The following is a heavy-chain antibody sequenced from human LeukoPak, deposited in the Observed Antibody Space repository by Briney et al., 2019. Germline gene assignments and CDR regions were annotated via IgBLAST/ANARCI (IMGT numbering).Heavy chain of an antibody. CDR3: ARKYCSSTSCSPFDY. D-gene: IGHD2-2*01. V-gene: IGHV1-2*02. CDR2: INPNSGGT. Sequence: ASVKVSCKASGYTFTGYYMHWVRQAPGQGLEWMGWINPNSGGTNYAQKFQGRVTMTRDTSISTAYMELSRLRSDDTAVYYCARKYCSSTSCSPFDYWGQGTLVTVSS. J-gene: IGHJ4*02. CDR1: GYTFTGYY.